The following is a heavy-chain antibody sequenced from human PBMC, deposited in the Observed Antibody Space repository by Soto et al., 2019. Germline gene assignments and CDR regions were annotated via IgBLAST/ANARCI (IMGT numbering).Heavy chain of an antibody. V-gene: IGHV4-39*01. Sequence: SSETLSLTCSVSGGSISSSRYYWGWIRQPPGKGLEWIGNIYYSGSTDYNPSLQGRVTMTTDTSTSTAYMELRSLRSDDTAVYYCARSEVFGATGTFDYWGQGTLVTVSS. CDR3: ARSEVFGATGTFDY. D-gene: IGHD3-3*01. CDR1: GGSISSSRYY. CDR2: IYYSGST. J-gene: IGHJ4*02.